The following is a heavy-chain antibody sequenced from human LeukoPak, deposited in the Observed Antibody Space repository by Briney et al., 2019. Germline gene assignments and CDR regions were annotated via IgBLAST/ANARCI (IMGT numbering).Heavy chain of an antibody. CDR3: AREPTYYYDSSGYSDAFDI. CDR1: GYTFTSYY. Sequence: SVKVSCKASGYTFTSYYMHWVRQAPGQGLEWMGGIIPIFGTANYAQKFQGRVTITADESTSTAYMELSSLRSEDTAVYYCAREPTYYYDSSGYSDAFDIWGQGTMVTVSS. D-gene: IGHD3-22*01. CDR2: IIPIFGTA. V-gene: IGHV1-69*13. J-gene: IGHJ3*02.